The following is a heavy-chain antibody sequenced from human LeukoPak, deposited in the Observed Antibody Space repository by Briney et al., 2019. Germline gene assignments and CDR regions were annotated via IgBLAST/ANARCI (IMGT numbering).Heavy chain of an antibody. D-gene: IGHD2-2*01. CDR2: ISAYNGNT. Sequence: ASVKVSCKASGYTFTSYGISWVRQAPGQGLEWMGWISAYNGNTNYAQKLQGRVTMTTDTSTSTAYMELRSLRSDDTAVYYCARGDIVVVPAAARAIADAFDIWGQGTMVTVSS. V-gene: IGHV1-18*01. J-gene: IGHJ3*02. CDR3: ARGDIVVVPAAARAIADAFDI. CDR1: GYTFTSYG.